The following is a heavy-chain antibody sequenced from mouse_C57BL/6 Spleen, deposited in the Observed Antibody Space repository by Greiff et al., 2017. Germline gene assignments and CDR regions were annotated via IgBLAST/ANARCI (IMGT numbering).Heavy chain of an antibody. CDR1: GFTFSSYT. V-gene: IGHV5-9*01. J-gene: IGHJ3*01. Sequence: EVKLVESGGGLVKPGGSLKLSCAASGFTFSSYTMSWVRQTPEKRLEWVATISGGGGKTYSPDSVKGRFTISRDNAKNTLYLQMSSLRSADTALYYCAREGLLDWFAYCGQGTLVTVSA. CDR2: ISGGGGKT. CDR3: AREGLLDWFAY.